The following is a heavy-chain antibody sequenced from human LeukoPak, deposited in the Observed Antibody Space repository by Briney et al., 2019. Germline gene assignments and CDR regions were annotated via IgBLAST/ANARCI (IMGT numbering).Heavy chain of an antibody. CDR3: GSGGWLLDY. V-gene: IGHV3-74*01. CDR1: GFTFRTDL. J-gene: IGHJ4*02. CDR2: INSDGSST. Sequence: PGGSLRLSCVGSGFTFRTDLVNWVRQAPGKGLVWVSRINSDGSSTTYADSVKGRFTISRDNAKNTVYLQMNSLRAEDTAVYYCGSGGWLLDYWGQGTLVTVSS. D-gene: IGHD1-26*01.